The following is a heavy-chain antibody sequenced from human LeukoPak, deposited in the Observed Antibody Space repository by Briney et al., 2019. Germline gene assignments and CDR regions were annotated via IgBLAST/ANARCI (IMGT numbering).Heavy chain of an antibody. CDR1: GGSISSGDYY. Sequence: PSETLSLTCTVSGGSISSGDYYWSWIRQPPGKGLEWIGYIYYSGSTYYNPSLKSRVTISVDTSKNQFSLKLSSVTVADTAVYYCARDPRSPRDSGSYSGWVPDYYYYGMDVWGQGTTVTVSS. CDR2: IYYSGST. D-gene: IGHD1-26*01. CDR3: ARDPRSPRDSGSYSGWVPDYYYYGMDV. J-gene: IGHJ6*02. V-gene: IGHV4-30-4*01.